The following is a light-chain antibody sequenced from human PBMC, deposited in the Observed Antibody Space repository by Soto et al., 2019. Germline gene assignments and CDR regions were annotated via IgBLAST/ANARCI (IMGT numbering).Light chain of an antibody. CDR2: GNR. J-gene: IGLJ3*02. CDR3: AAWDDSLKGFWV. V-gene: IGLV1-40*01. CDR1: SSNLGAGYD. Sequence: QSVLTQPPSVSGAPGQRVTIPCTGNSSNLGAGYDVHWYQQLPGTAPKLVIYGNRNRPSGVPERFSGSKSGTSASLAITGLQAEDEGDYYCAAWDDSLKGFWVFGGGTKLTVL.